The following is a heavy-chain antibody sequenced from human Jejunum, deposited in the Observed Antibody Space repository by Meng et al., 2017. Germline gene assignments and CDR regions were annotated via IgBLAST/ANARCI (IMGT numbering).Heavy chain of an antibody. CDR2: AST. V-gene: IGHV4-61*08. J-gene: IGHJ4*02. CDR1: GGSVSSAGYQ. CDR3: ARDHMGSLDY. D-gene: IGHD1-26*01. Sequence: QVPLQGSGPGLVRPSATLSLICSVSGGSVSSAGYQWSWIRQPPGKGLEWIGYASTNYNPSLKSRVTISVDTSKNQFSLRLTSVTAADTAVYYCARDHMGSLDYWGQGILVTVSS.